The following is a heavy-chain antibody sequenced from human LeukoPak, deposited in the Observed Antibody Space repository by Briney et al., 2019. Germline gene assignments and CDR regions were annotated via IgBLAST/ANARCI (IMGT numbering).Heavy chain of an antibody. CDR3: AKERYSGYGFDY. Sequence: GGSLRLSCAASGFTFDDYGMSWVRQAPGKGLEWVSAISGSGGSTYYADSVKGRFTISGDNSKNTLYLQMNSLRAEDTAVYYCAKERYSGYGFDYWGQGTLVTVSS. V-gene: IGHV3-23*01. CDR2: ISGSGGST. J-gene: IGHJ4*02. CDR1: GFTFDDYG. D-gene: IGHD5-12*01.